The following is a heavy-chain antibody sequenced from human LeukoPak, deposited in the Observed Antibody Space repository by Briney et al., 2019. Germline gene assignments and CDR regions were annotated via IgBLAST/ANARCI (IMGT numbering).Heavy chain of an antibody. J-gene: IGHJ3*02. CDR3: ARTGIAAAGDAFDI. Sequence: GGSLRLSCAASGFTFSDYYMSWIRQAPWKGLEWVSYISSSGSTIYYADSVKGRFTISRDNAKNSLYLQMNSLRAEDTAVYYCARTGIAAAGDAFDIWGQGTMVTVSS. CDR2: ISSSGSTI. D-gene: IGHD6-13*01. CDR1: GFTFSDYY. V-gene: IGHV3-11*04.